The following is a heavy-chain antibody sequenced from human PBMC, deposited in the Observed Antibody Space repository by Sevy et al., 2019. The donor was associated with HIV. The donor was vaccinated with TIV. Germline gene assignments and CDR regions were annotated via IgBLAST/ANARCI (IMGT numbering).Heavy chain of an antibody. Sequence: ASVKVSCKASGYTFTGYYMHWVRQAPGQGLEWMGWINPNSGGTNYAQKFQGRVTMTRDTSISTVYMELSRLRSDDTAVYYCAREGVYCSGGSCYSSWFDPWGQGTLVTVSS. CDR1: GYTFTGYY. CDR3: AREGVYCSGGSCYSSWFDP. J-gene: IGHJ5*02. CDR2: INPNSGGT. D-gene: IGHD2-15*01. V-gene: IGHV1-2*02.